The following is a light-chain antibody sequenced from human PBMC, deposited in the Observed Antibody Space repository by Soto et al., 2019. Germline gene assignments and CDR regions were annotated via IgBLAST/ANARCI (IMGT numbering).Light chain of an antibody. CDR2: GAS. CDR3: LQYGSSPLT. J-gene: IGKJ1*01. CDR1: QSVSSSY. Sequence: EIVLTQSPGTLSLSPGERATLSCRASQSVSSSYLAWYQQKPGQAPRLLIYGASSRATGIPDRFSGSGSGTDFTLTISRLEPEDFAVYYCLQYGSSPLTFGQGTKVEIK. V-gene: IGKV3-20*01.